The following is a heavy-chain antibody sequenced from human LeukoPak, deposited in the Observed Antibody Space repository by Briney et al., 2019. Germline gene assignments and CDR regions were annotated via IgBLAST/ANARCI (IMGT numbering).Heavy chain of an antibody. J-gene: IGHJ5*02. CDR3: ATMTTVTTNNWFDP. CDR2: ISSSSSYI. V-gene: IGHV3-21*01. Sequence: GGSLRLSCAASGFTFSSYEMNWVRQAPGKGLEWVSSISSSSSYIYYADSVKGRFTISRDNAKNSLYLQMNSLRAEDTAVYYCATMTTVTTNNWFDPWGQGTLVTVSS. CDR1: GFTFSSYE. D-gene: IGHD4-17*01.